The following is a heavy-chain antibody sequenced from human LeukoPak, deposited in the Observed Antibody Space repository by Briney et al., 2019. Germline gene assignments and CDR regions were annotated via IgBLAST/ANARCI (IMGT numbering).Heavy chain of an antibody. Sequence: SETLSLTCAVYGGSFSGYYWSWIRQPPGKGLEWIGEINHSGGTNYNPSLKSRVTISVDTSKNQFSLKLSSVTAADTAVYYCARTPRYYYDSSGYYRTAYFDYWGQGTLVTVSS. CDR2: INHSGGT. J-gene: IGHJ4*02. CDR3: ARTPRYYYDSSGYYRTAYFDY. V-gene: IGHV4-34*01. CDR1: GGSFSGYY. D-gene: IGHD3-22*01.